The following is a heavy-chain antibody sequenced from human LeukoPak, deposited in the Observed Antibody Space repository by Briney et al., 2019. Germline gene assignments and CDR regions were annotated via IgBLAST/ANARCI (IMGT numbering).Heavy chain of an antibody. Sequence: PGGSLRLSCAASGFTFSSYGMHWVRQAPGKGLEWVAVISYDGSNKYYADFVKGRFTISRDNSKNTLYLQMNSLRAEDTAVYYCTKGQDWGSGGFDYWGQGTLVTVSS. CDR3: TKGQDWGSGGFDY. CDR2: ISYDGSNK. J-gene: IGHJ4*02. CDR1: GFTFSSYG. D-gene: IGHD7-27*01. V-gene: IGHV3-30*18.